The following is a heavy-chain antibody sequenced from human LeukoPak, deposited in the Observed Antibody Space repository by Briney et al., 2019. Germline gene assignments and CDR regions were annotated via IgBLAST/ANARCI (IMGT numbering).Heavy chain of an antibody. CDR2: IYHSGST. D-gene: IGHD3-10*01. V-gene: IGHV4-38-2*02. CDR3: ARENGSGSYFGFIDY. J-gene: IGHJ4*02. Sequence: SETLSLTCTVSGYSISSGYYWGWIRQPPGKGLEWIGSIYHSGSTYYNPSLKSRVTISVDTSKNQFSLKLSSVTAADTAVYYCARENGSGSYFGFIDYWGQGTLVTVSS. CDR1: GYSISSGYY.